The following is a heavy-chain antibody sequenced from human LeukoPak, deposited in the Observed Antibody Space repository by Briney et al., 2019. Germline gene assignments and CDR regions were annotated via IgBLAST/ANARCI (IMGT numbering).Heavy chain of an antibody. D-gene: IGHD3-22*01. V-gene: IGHV3-74*01. CDR3: ARGAPYDTPDY. Sequence: AGGSLRLSCAASGFIFSRYWMHWVRQAPGKGLVWVSRISSDGSSTIYADSVEGRFTISRDNAKNTLYLQINSLTAEDTAVYYCARGAPYDTPDYWGQGTLVTVSS. CDR2: ISSDGSST. J-gene: IGHJ4*02. CDR1: GFIFSRYW.